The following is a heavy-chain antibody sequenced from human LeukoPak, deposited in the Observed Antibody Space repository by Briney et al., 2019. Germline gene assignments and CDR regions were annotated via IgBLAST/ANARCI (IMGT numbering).Heavy chain of an antibody. CDR1: GYTLTELS. CDR2: FDPEHGET. D-gene: IGHD2-15*01. J-gene: IGHJ4*02. V-gene: IGHV1-24*01. Sequence: ASVKVSCKVSGYTLTELSMHWVRQAPGKGLEWMGGFDPEHGETVYAQKFQGRLTMTEDTSTHTAYMELSSLRSDDTAVYYCATDPVGYCNADGCYTVDYWGQGTLVTVSS. CDR3: ATDPVGYCNADGCYTVDY.